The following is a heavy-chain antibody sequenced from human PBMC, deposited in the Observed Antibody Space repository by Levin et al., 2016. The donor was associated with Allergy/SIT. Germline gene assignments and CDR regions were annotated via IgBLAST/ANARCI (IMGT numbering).Heavy chain of an antibody. J-gene: IGHJ4*02. V-gene: IGHV3-23*01. CDR3: AKARLDVTGTGRFFDY. Sequence: GESLKISCAASGFTFSSYAMSWVRQAPGKGLEWVSVISGSAANTYYADSVKGRFTISRDNSKNTLYLQMNSLRAEDTAVYYCAKARLDVTGTGRFFDYWGQGALVTVSS. D-gene: IGHD6-19*01. CDR1: GFTFSSYA. CDR2: ISGSAANT.